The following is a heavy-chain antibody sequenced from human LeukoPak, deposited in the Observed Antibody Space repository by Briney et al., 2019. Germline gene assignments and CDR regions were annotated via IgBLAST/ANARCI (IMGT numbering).Heavy chain of an antibody. CDR2: IYYSGST. CDR1: GGSISSGGYY. Sequence: PSETLSLTCTVSGGSISSGGYYWSWIRQHPGKGLEWIGYIYYSGSTYYNPSLKGRVTISVDTSKNQFSLKLSSVTAADTALYYCARDMPSFTMVRGVIDYWGQGTLVTVSS. CDR3: ARDMPSFTMVRGVIDY. D-gene: IGHD3-10*01. V-gene: IGHV4-31*03. J-gene: IGHJ4*02.